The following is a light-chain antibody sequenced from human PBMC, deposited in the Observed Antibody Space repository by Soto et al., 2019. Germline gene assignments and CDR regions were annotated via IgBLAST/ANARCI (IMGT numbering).Light chain of an antibody. CDR3: QQYHTSPLT. Sequence: EIVLTQSPGTLSLSPGERATLSFSASQSVSSSYLAWYQQKPGRAPRLLIYGASSRATGIPDRFSGSGSGTDFTLTISRLEPEDFALYYCQQYHTSPLTFGQGTKVDIK. CDR2: GAS. CDR1: QSVSSSY. V-gene: IGKV3-20*01. J-gene: IGKJ1*01.